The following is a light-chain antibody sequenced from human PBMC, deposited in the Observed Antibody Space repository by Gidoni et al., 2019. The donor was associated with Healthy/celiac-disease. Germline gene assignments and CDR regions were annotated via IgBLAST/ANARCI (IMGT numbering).Light chain of an antibody. J-gene: IGKJ4*01. CDR2: DAS. Sequence: EIVLTQSPATLSLSPGERATLSCRASQSVSSYLAWYQQKPGQAPRLLIHDASNRATGIPARFSCSGSGTDFTLTISSLEPEDFAVYYCQQRSNWPPRKIFXGXTKVEIK. CDR3: QQRSNWPPRKI. V-gene: IGKV3-11*01. CDR1: QSVSSY.